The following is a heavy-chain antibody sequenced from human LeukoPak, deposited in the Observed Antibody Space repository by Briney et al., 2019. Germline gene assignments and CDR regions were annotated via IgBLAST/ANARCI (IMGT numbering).Heavy chain of an antibody. Sequence: PGGSLRLSCAASGFTFSSYSMNWVRQAPGKGLEWVSSISSSSSYIYYADSVKGRFTISRDNAKNSLYLQMNSLRAEDTAVYYCARFAIFGVGTYYYYYYGMDVWGQGTTVTVSS. CDR1: GFTFSSYS. V-gene: IGHV3-21*01. CDR2: ISSSSSYI. CDR3: ARFAIFGVGTYYYYYYGMDV. J-gene: IGHJ6*02. D-gene: IGHD3-3*01.